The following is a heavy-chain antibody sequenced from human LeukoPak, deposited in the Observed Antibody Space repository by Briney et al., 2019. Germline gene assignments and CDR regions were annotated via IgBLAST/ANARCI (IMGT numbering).Heavy chain of an antibody. CDR2: IYASGGA. Sequence: GGSLRLSCVASGFDVNDNFMIWVRQALGQGLEWISIIYASGGAYHAESVKGRFSAFRDTSKNTIFLQMNSLRAGDTAMYYCVRRHDYWGQGTLVTVSS. J-gene: IGHJ4*02. CDR3: VRRHDY. CDR1: GFDVNDNF. V-gene: IGHV3-53*01.